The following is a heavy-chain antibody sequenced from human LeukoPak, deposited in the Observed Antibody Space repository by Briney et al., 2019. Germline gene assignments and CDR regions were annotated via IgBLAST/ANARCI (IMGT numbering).Heavy chain of an antibody. CDR2: ISSSGSTI. Sequence: QTGGSLRLSCAVSGFTFRTYSMTWVRQAPGKGLEWVSYISSSGSTIYYADPVKGRFTISRDNAKNSLYLQMNSLRAEDTAVYYCARLRSSSFYYYYMDVWGKGTTVTVSS. CDR3: ARLRSSSFYYYYMDV. D-gene: IGHD6-6*01. J-gene: IGHJ6*03. CDR1: GFTFRTYS. V-gene: IGHV3-48*04.